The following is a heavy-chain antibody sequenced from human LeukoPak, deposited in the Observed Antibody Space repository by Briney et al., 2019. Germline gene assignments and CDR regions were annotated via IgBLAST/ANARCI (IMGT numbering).Heavy chain of an antibody. V-gene: IGHV4-39*01. CDR1: GGSIDSRSYY. J-gene: IGHJ4*02. Sequence: SETLSLTCTVSGGSIDSRSYYWDWIRQAPGKGLEWIGTIYHSGSTEYNPSLKGRVAIFVDTSKNQFSLILHSVAAADTAVYYCARRSEFDNTHYHYFDYWGQGALVTVSS. D-gene: IGHD2-15*01. CDR2: IYHSGST. CDR3: ARRSEFDNTHYHYFDY.